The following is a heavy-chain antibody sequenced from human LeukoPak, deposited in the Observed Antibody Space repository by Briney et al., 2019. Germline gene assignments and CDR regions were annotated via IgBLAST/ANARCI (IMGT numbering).Heavy chain of an antibody. CDR3: AIGVPKTPIIVGATMADY. CDR2: ISSSSSYI. V-gene: IGHV3-21*01. J-gene: IGHJ4*02. Sequence: PGGSLRLSCAASGFMFSTSSMNWVRQAPGKGLEWVSSISSSSSYIYYADPVKGRFTISRDNAKNSLYLQMNSLRAEDTAVYYCAIGVPKTPIIVGATMADYWGQGTLVTVSS. CDR1: GFMFSTSS. D-gene: IGHD1-26*01.